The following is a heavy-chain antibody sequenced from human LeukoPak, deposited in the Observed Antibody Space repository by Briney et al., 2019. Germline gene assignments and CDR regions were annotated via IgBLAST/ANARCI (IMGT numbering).Heavy chain of an antibody. D-gene: IGHD3-10*01. CDR3: ANLSGWDGPGGYDY. CDR1: GFTFSSYA. J-gene: IGHJ4*01. V-gene: IGHV3-23*01. CDR2: ISGSGGST. Sequence: GGSLRLSCAASGFTFSSYAMSWVPQAPGKGLEWVSAISGSGGSTYYADSVKGRFTMSRDSSKNTLYPQMNSLRAEDSAIYYWANLSGWDGPGGYDYWGQEHWSPSPQ.